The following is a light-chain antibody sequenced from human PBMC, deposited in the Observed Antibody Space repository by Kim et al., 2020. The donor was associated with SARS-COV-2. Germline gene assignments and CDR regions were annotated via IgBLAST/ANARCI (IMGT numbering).Light chain of an antibody. CDR1: HSVSYY. CDR2: DAS. V-gene: IGKV3-11*01. Sequence: SPGERSTLSCRASHSVSYYLAWYQQKPGLPPRLLIYDASTRATGIPARFSGSGSGTDFTLTISSLEPEDFAVYYWQQRSNWPPLTFGGGTKVDIK. J-gene: IGKJ4*01. CDR3: QQRSNWPPLT.